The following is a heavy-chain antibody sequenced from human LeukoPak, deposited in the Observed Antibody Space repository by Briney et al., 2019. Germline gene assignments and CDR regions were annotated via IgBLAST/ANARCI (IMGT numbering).Heavy chain of an antibody. CDR1: GFTFSSYG. CDR3: AKDRGYGYSYGDY. CDR2: ISYDGSNK. V-gene: IGHV3-30*18. D-gene: IGHD5-18*01. J-gene: IGHJ4*02. Sequence: GGPLRLSCAASGFTFSSYGMHGVRQAPGKGLEGVAVISYDGSNKYYADSVKGRFTISRDNSKNTLYLQMNSLRAEDTAVYYCAKDRGYGYSYGDYWGQGTLVTVSS.